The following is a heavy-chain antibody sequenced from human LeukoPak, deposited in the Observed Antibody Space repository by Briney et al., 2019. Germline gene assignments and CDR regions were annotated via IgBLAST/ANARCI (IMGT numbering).Heavy chain of an antibody. V-gene: IGHV1-46*01. CDR2: INSSGGST. CDR3: AREKGPVAGMYYYGMDV. J-gene: IGHJ6*02. D-gene: IGHD6-19*01. Sequence: ASMKVSCKASGHTFTNYYMHWVRQAPGQGLEWMGIINSSGGSTSYAQKFQGRVTMTRDMSTSTVYMELSSLRSEDTAVYYCAREKGPVAGMYYYGMDVWGQGTTVTVSS. CDR1: GHTFTNYY.